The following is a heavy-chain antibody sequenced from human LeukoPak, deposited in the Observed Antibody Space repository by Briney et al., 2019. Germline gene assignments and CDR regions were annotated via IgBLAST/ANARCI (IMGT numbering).Heavy chain of an antibody. CDR1: GGSFSGYY. CDR3: ARGRVRSSGGSYTARKYYMDV. J-gene: IGHJ6*03. CDR2: INHSGST. Sequence: SETLSLTCAVYGGSFSGYYWSWIRQPPGKGLEWIGEINHSGSTNYNPSLKSRVTISVDTSKNQFSLKLSSVTAADTAVYYCARGRVRSSGGSYTARKYYMDVWGIGTTVTVSS. D-gene: IGHD2-15*01. V-gene: IGHV4-34*01.